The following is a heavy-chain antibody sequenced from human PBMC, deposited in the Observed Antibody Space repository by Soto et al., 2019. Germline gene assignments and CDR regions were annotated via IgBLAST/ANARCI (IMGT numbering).Heavy chain of an antibody. CDR3: AGRLRLGELSLYRLAAFDV. J-gene: IGHJ3*01. CDR1: GGTFSSYA. CDR2: IIPIFGTA. D-gene: IGHD3-16*02. Sequence: QVQLVQSGAEVKKPGSSVKVSCKASGGTFSSYAISWVRQAPGQGLEWMGGIIPIFGTANYAQKFQGRVTITADESTSAASMELSSLRSEDTAVYYCAGRLRLGELSLYRLAAFDVWGQGTMVTVSS. V-gene: IGHV1-69*12.